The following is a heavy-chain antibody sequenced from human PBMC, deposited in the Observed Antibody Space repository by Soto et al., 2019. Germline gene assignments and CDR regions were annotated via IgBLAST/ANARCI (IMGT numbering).Heavy chain of an antibody. CDR3: SRQMLSPDNH. Sequence: EVQLVESGGGLVQPGGSLRLSCAASGFTFSGSAIHWVRQASGKGLEWLGLIRSKANNYATAYGASVKGRFTISRDDSKNTAYLQMNSLKTEHTAIYDCSRQMLSPDNHWGQGTLVTVSS. J-gene: IGHJ5*02. D-gene: IGHD3-16*01. V-gene: IGHV3-73*01. CDR2: IRSKANNYAT. CDR1: GFTFSGSA.